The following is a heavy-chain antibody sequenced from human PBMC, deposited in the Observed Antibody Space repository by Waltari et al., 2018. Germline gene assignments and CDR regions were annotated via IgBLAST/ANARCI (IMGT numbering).Heavy chain of an antibody. CDR2: IYHSGST. V-gene: IGHV4-4*02. Sequence: QVPLQESGPGLVQPSGTLSLTCAVSGGPLSSSTWCRWVRQPPGKGLEWIGEIYHSGSTNYNPSLKSRVTISVDKSKNQFSLKLSSVTAADTAVYYCASLRVAGLLDYWGQGTLVTVSS. CDR3: ASLRVAGLLDY. D-gene: IGHD6-19*01. CDR1: GGPLSSSTW. J-gene: IGHJ4*02.